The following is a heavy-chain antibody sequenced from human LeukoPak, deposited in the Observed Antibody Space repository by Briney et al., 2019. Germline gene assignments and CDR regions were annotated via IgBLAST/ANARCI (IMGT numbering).Heavy chain of an antibody. Sequence: ASVKVSCKASGYTFTGYYMHWVRQAPGQGLEWMGWINPNSGGTNYAQKFQGRVTMTRDTSISTAYMELSRLRSDDTAVYYCARYGPYSSSWYVGIRGNWFDPWGQGTLVTVSS. CDR1: GYTFTGYY. J-gene: IGHJ5*02. CDR3: ARYGPYSSSWYVGIRGNWFDP. V-gene: IGHV1-2*02. D-gene: IGHD6-13*01. CDR2: INPNSGGT.